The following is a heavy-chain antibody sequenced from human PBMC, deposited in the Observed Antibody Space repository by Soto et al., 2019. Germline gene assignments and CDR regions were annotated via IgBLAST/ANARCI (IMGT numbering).Heavy chain of an antibody. Sequence: GGSLRLSCAASGFTFSSYAMHWVRQAPGKGLEWVAVISYDGSNKYYADSVKGRFTISRDNSKNTLYLQMNSLRAEDTAVYYCARPELRFLEWLLSLPEVWGQGTTVTVSS. V-gene: IGHV3-30-3*01. D-gene: IGHD3-3*01. J-gene: IGHJ6*02. CDR3: ARPELRFLEWLLSLPEV. CDR2: ISYDGSNK. CDR1: GFTFSSYA.